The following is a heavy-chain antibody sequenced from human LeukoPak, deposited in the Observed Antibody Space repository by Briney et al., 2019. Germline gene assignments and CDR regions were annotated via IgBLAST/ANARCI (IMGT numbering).Heavy chain of an antibody. J-gene: IGHJ3*02. CDR2: ISAYNDST. Sequence: ASLKVSCKASGYTFTSYGSSWVRQAPGQRLEWMVWISAYNDSTNSAQKLQGRVTMTTDTSTSTAYMELRSLRSDDTAVYYCARAYYDFWSGYYQANDAFDIWGQGTMVTVSS. D-gene: IGHD3-3*01. CDR3: ARAYYDFWSGYYQANDAFDI. V-gene: IGHV1-18*01. CDR1: GYTFTSYG.